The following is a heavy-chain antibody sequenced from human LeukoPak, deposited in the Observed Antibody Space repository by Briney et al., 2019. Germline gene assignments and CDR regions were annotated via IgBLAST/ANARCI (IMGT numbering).Heavy chain of an antibody. CDR3: ARSSGWWSLDY. CDR1: GFTFSTAS. D-gene: IGHD6-19*01. CDR2: FDTGFGT. V-gene: IGHV3-23*01. Sequence: GGSLRLSCAASGFTFSTASLHWVRQAPGRGLEWVSAFDTGFGTYYPDSLKGRFTISRDNSKNTLFLQMNSLIAEDTAVYYCARSSGWWSLDYWGQGTLVTVSS. J-gene: IGHJ4*02.